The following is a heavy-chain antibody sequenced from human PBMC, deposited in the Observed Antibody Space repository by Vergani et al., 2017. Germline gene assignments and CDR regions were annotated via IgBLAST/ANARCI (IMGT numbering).Heavy chain of an antibody. CDR2: ISYDGSNK. D-gene: IGHD3-10*01. J-gene: IGHJ6*03. V-gene: IGHV3-30*18. CDR1: GFTFSRYD. CDR3: AKDRRITMVRGAMDV. Sequence: QVQLVESGGGVVQPGRSLRLSCAASGFTFSRYDMNWVRQAPGKGLEWVAVISYDGSNKYYADSVKGRFTISRDNSKNTLYLQMNSLRAEDTAVYYCAKDRRITMVRGAMDVWGKGTTVTVSS.